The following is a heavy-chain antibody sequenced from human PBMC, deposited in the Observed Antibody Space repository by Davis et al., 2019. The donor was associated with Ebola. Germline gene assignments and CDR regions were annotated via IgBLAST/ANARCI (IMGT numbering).Heavy chain of an antibody. CDR2: ISAYNGNT. CDR3: ARDPSSYSSGWQPSYFDY. V-gene: IGHV1-18*01. J-gene: IGHJ4*02. Sequence: SVTVSCQASGYTFTRYGITWVRQASGQGLEWMGWISAYNGNTNYAQKLQGRVTMTTDTSTGTAYMELRSLRSDDTAVYYCARDPSSYSSGWQPSYFDYWGQGTLVTVSS. CDR1: GYTFTRYG. D-gene: IGHD6-19*01.